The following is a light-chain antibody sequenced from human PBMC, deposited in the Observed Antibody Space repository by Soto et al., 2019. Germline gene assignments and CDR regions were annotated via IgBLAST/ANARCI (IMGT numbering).Light chain of an antibody. CDR1: QSVPSTY. Sequence: VLSQSPGRVSLSPGERATLSCRASQSVPSTYFAWYQQKPGQPPRLLISGTSNRATGIPDRFSGSGSGTDFTLTISRLEPEDFAVYFCQQFGNSPWTF. J-gene: IGKJ1*01. CDR2: GTS. V-gene: IGKV3-20*01. CDR3: QQFGNSPWT.